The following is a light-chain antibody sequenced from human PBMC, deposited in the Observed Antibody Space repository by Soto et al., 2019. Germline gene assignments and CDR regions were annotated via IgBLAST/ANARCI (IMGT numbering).Light chain of an antibody. CDR2: AAS. J-gene: IGKJ1*01. CDR3: LQYNNWPPWT. Sequence: ETVMTQSPATLSVSPGERATLSSRASQSVGSNLAWYQQKPGQAPRFLIYAASARATGVPARFSGSGSGTEFTLTISSLHSEDFAVYYCLQYNNWPPWTFGQGTKVEIK. V-gene: IGKV3-15*01. CDR1: QSVGSN.